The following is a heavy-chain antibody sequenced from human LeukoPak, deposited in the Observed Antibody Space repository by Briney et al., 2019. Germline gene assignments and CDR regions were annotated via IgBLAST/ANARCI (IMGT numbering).Heavy chain of an antibody. CDR1: GGSISSSSYY. V-gene: IGHV4-39*01. CDR2: IYYSGST. D-gene: IGHD1-7*01. Sequence: KPSETLSLTCSVSGGSISSSSYYWGWIRQPPGKGLEWIGSIYYSGSTYYNPSLKSRVTISVDTSKNQFSLKLSSVTAADTAVYYCARRDNWNYGSWFDPWGQGTLVTVSS. CDR3: ARRDNWNYGSWFDP. J-gene: IGHJ5*02.